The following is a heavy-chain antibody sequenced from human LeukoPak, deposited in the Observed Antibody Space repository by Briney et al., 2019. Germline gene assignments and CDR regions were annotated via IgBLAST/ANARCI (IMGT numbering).Heavy chain of an antibody. Sequence: SETLSLTCTVSGGSISSYYWSWIRQPPGKGLEWIGEIYHSGSTNYNPSLKSRVTISVDKSKNQFSLKLSSVTAADTAVYYCARDGGGYDGGFDYWGQGTLVTVSS. D-gene: IGHD5-12*01. CDR1: GGSISSYY. CDR2: IYHSGST. J-gene: IGHJ4*02. CDR3: ARDGGGYDGGFDY. V-gene: IGHV4-59*12.